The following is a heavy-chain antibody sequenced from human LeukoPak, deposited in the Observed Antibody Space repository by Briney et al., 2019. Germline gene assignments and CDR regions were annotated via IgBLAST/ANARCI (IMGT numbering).Heavy chain of an antibody. D-gene: IGHD2-15*01. CDR3: AKGRKPHCSGGSCFSDDY. CDR1: GFTFSSYA. V-gene: IGHV3-23*01. J-gene: IGHJ4*02. CDR2: ISGSGGST. Sequence: GGSLRLSCAASGFTFSSYAMSWVRQAPGKGLEWVSAISGSGGSTHYADSVKGRFTISRDNSKNTLYLQMNSLRAEDTAVYYCAKGRKPHCSGGSCFSDDYWGQGTLVTVSS.